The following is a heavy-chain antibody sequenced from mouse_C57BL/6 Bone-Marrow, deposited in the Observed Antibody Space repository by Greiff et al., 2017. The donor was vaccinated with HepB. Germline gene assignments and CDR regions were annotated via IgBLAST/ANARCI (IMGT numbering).Heavy chain of an antibody. Sequence: EVMLVESGGGLVKPGGSLKLSCAASGFTFSDYGMHWVRQAPENGLEWVAYISSGSSTIYYADTVKGRFTISRDNAKNTLFLQMTSLRSEDTAMYYCARPDGYYVYAMDYWGQGTSVTVSS. V-gene: IGHV5-17*01. CDR2: ISSGSSTI. J-gene: IGHJ4*01. CDR3: ARPDGYYVYAMDY. CDR1: GFTFSDYG. D-gene: IGHD2-3*01.